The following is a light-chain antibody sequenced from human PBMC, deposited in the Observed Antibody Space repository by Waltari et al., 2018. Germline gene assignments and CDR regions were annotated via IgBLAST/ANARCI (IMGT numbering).Light chain of an antibody. CDR1: TSNIGINL. V-gene: IGLV1-44*01. CDR2: RSD. Sequence: QSVLTPPPSASGTPGQRVAISCSGSTSNIGINLVNWYQQLPGKAPKLLIYRSDQRPSGVPDRFSGSKSGTSASLAISGLQSEDEADYYCAAWDDSLNGHWVFGGGTKVTVL. J-gene: IGLJ3*02. CDR3: AAWDDSLNGHWV.